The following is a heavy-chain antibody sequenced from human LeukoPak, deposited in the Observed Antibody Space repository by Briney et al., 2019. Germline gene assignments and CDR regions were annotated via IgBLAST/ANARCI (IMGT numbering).Heavy chain of an antibody. CDR1: GFTFNTHA. Sequence: GGSLRLSCAASGFTFNTHAINWVRQTPGKGLEWISYFSSSRSALYYADSVKGRFTISRDNAENSLSLQMNSLRAEDTAVYYCARVRRREYYFDYWGQGTLVTVSS. V-gene: IGHV3-48*04. CDR3: ARVRRREYYFDY. CDR2: FSSSRSAL. J-gene: IGHJ4*02.